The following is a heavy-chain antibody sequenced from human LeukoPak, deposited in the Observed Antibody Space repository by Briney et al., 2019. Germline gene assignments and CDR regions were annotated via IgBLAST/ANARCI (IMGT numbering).Heavy chain of an antibody. CDR2: ISYDGSNK. Sequence: GRSLRLSCAASGFTFSSYAMHWVRQAPGEGLEWVAVISYDGSNKYYADSVKGRFTISRDNSKNTLYLQMNSLRAEDTAVYYCARDGGSYYSYFDYWGQGTLVTVSS. V-gene: IGHV3-30-3*01. CDR1: GFTFSSYA. J-gene: IGHJ4*02. D-gene: IGHD1-26*01. CDR3: ARDGGSYYSYFDY.